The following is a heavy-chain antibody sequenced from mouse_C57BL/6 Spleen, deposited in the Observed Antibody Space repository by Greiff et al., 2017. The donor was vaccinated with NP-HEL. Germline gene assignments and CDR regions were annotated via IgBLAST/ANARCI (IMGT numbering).Heavy chain of an antibody. Sequence: QVQLQQPGAELVMPGASVKLSCKASGYTFTSYWMHWVKQRPGQGLEWIGEIAPSDSYTNYNQKFKGKSTLTVDKSSSTAYMQLSSLTSEDSAVYYCARWDYGYDGAYWGQGTLVTVSA. V-gene: IGHV1-69*01. CDR1: GYTFTSYW. CDR2: IAPSDSYT. CDR3: ARWDYGYDGAY. J-gene: IGHJ3*01. D-gene: IGHD2-2*01.